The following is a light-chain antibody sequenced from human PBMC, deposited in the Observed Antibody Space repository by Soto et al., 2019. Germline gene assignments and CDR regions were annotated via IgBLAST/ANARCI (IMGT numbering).Light chain of an antibody. CDR3: QQYYSTPYT. CDR2: WAS. J-gene: IGKJ2*01. Sequence: DIVMTQSPDSLTVSLGERATINCKSSQSVLHSSNNKNYLAWYQQKPGQPPKLLIYWASTREYGVPDRFSGSGSGTDFTRTISSLQAEDVAVYYCQQYYSTPYTFGQGTKLEIK. CDR1: QSVLHSSNNKNY. V-gene: IGKV4-1*01.